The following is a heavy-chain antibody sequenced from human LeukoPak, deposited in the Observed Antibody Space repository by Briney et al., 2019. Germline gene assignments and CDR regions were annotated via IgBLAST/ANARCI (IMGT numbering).Heavy chain of an antibody. CDR2: IYYISNT. CDR3: ARTQSQSGSYRYYFGY. V-gene: IGHV4-61*08. Sequence: SETLSLTCTVSGASVGSAGYYWSWIRQPPGGGLEWIGYIYYISNTNYNPSLRSRVTMSVDPSKNQFSLKLNSVTAADTAVYYCARTQSQSGSYRYYFGYWGQGTLVAVSS. CDR1: GASVGSAGYY. D-gene: IGHD1-26*01. J-gene: IGHJ4*02.